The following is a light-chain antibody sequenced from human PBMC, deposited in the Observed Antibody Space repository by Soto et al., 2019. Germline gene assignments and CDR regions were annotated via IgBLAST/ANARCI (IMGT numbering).Light chain of an antibody. CDR2: DAS. J-gene: IGKJ4*01. Sequence: DIQMTQSPSSLSSSVGDRVTITCQASQDISNCLNWYQQNPGKAPTLLIYDASNLETGVPSRCSGSGSGTDFTFTISSQQPEDIAKYYCQQYDTLPLTFGGGTKVEIK. CDR3: QQYDTLPLT. CDR1: QDISNC. V-gene: IGKV1-33*01.